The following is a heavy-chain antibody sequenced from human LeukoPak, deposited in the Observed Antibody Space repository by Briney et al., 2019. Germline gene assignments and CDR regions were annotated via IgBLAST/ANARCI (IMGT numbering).Heavy chain of an antibody. CDR2: ISYDGSNK. CDR1: GFTFSSHG. J-gene: IGHJ6*02. Sequence: GGSLRLSCAASGFTFSSHGMHWVRQAPGKGLEWVAVISYDGSNKYYADSVKGRFTISRDNSKNTLYLQMNSLRAEDTAVYYCAKDSSSSWYGMDVWGQGTTVTVSS. V-gene: IGHV3-30*18. CDR3: AKDSSSSWYGMDV. D-gene: IGHD6-13*01.